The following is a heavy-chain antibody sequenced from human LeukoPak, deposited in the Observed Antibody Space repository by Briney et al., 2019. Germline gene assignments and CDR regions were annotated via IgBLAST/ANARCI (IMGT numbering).Heavy chain of an antibody. CDR2: ISWNSGNI. J-gene: IGHJ6*02. CDR1: GFTFDEYA. D-gene: IGHD3-10*01. V-gene: IGHV3-9*01. CDR3: AKDTGSGSYYYYYGMDV. Sequence: GGSLRLSCATSGFTFDEYAMHWVRQAPGKGLEWVSGISWNSGNIGYADSVKGRFTISRDNAKNSLYLQMNSLRAEDTALYYCAKDTGSGSYYYYYGMDVWGQGTTVTVSS.